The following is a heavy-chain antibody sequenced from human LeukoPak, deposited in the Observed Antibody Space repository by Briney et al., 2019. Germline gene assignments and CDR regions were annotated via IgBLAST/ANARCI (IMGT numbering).Heavy chain of an antibody. CDR1: GYTFTSYG. V-gene: IGHV1-2*02. CDR3: ARGFSFGEDY. CDR2: INPNSGGT. D-gene: IGHD3-16*01. Sequence: ASVKVSCKASGYTFTSYGISWVRQAPGQGLEWMGWINPNSGGTNYAQKFQGRVTMTRDTSISTAYMELSRLRSDDTAVYYCARGFSFGEDYWGQGTLVTVSS. J-gene: IGHJ4*02.